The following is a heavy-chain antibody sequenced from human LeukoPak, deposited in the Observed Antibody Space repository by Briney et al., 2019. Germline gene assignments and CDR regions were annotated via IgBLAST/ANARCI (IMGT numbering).Heavy chain of an antibody. CDR3: ARRPLLVYYDGSGYYYFVY. V-gene: IGHV4-34*01. CDR1: GGSFSGNY. CDR2: INHRGST. D-gene: IGHD3-22*01. J-gene: IGHJ4*02. Sequence: SEALSLTCAVYGGSFSGNYWSWIRQSPGKGLEWIGEINHRGSTNYNPSLQRRGTISVDKSNNQFSLKLSSVAAADTAVYYCARRPLLVYYDGSGYYYFVYWGEGTLVTVSS.